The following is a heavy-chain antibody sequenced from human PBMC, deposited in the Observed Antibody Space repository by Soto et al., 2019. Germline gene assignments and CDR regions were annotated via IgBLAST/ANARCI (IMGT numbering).Heavy chain of an antibody. V-gene: IGHV3-30*18. J-gene: IGHJ6*02. D-gene: IGHD3-3*01. CDR3: AKALPPPKLYDFWSADYYYGMDV. CDR2: ISYDGSNK. CDR1: GFTFSSYG. Sequence: LRLSCAASGFTFSSYGMHWVRQAPGKGLEWVAVISYDGSNKYYADSVKGRFTISRDNSKNTLYLQMNSLRAEDTAVYYCAKALPPPKLYDFWSADYYYGMDVWGQGTTVTVSS.